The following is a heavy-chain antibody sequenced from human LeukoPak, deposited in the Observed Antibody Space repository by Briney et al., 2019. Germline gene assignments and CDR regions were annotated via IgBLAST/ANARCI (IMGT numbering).Heavy chain of an antibody. CDR1: GFTFSSYS. V-gene: IGHV3-21*01. CDR2: IRSSSSYI. Sequence: GGSLRLSCAASGFTFSSYSMNWVRQAPGKGLEWVSSIRSSSSYIYYADSVKGRFTISRDNAKNSLYLQMNSLRAEDTAVYYCARGYSSSWHHYYYYMDVWGKGTTVTVSS. D-gene: IGHD6-13*01. CDR3: ARGYSSSWHHYYYYMDV. J-gene: IGHJ6*03.